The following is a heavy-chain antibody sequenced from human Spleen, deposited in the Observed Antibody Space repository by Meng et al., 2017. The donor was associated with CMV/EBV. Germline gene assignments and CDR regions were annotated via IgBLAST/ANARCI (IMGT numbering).Heavy chain of an antibody. J-gene: IGHJ4*02. CDR1: GGSVSSGSYY. CDR2: ISGSGGRT. CDR3: AKPDYYDSSGYLGY. Sequence: ETLSLTCTVSGGSVSSGSYYWSWIRQPPGKGLEWVSAISGSGGRTYYADSVKGRFTISRDNFKNALYLQMNSLRAEDTAVYYCAKPDYYDSSGYLGYWGQGTLVTVSS. D-gene: IGHD3-22*01. V-gene: IGHV3-23*01.